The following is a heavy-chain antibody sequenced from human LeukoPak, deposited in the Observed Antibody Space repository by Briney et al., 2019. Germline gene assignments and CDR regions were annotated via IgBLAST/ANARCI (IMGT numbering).Heavy chain of an antibody. Sequence: SETLSLTCTVSGGSISSGSYYWSWIRQPAGKGLEWIGRIYTSGSTNYNPSLKSRVTISVDTSKNQFSLKLSSVTDADTAVYYCARDRDYYGSGSYYNLFDYWGQGTLVTVSS. V-gene: IGHV4-61*02. CDR1: GGSISSGSYY. CDR3: ARDRDYYGSGSYYNLFDY. D-gene: IGHD3-10*01. CDR2: IYTSGST. J-gene: IGHJ4*02.